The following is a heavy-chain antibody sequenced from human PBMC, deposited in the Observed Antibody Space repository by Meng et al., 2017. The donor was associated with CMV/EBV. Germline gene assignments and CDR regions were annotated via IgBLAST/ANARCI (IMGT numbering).Heavy chain of an antibody. J-gene: IGHJ4*02. CDR2: INPNSGGT. D-gene: IGHD7-27*01. V-gene: IGHV1-2*02. CDR1: GYTFTGYY. Sequence: ASVQVSCTASGYTFTGYYMHWLRQAPGQGLEWMGWINPNSGGTNYAQKFQGRVTMTRDTSISTAYMELSRLRADDTAVYYCARGPLGGASHFDYWGQGTLVTVSS. CDR3: ARGPLGGASHFDY.